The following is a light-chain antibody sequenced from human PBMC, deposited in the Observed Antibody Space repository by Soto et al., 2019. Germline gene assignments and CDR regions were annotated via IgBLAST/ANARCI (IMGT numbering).Light chain of an antibody. CDR2: RTT. CDR1: TSNIGNHY. V-gene: IGLV1-40*01. CDR3: QSYVTTLSSV. Sequence: QSVLTQPPSVSAAPGHQVTISFSGSTSNIGNHYVSWYQQLPGSAPKLLIQRTTTRPSGVPDRFSGSRSGTSASLAITGLQAAYDADYYCQSYVTTLSSVLGTGKTVTV. J-gene: IGLJ1*01.